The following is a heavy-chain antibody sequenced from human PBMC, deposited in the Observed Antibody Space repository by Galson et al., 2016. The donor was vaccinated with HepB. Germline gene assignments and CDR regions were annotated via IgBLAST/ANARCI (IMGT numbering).Heavy chain of an antibody. J-gene: IGHJ4*02. V-gene: IGHV3-23*01. CDR3: AKGTIGQCSGSICYPFDS. CDR2: ISGNGTGT. D-gene: IGHD2-15*01. Sequence: SLRLSCAASGFTFNTYAMTWVRQAPGKGLECVATISGNGTGTDYAGSVKGRFTISRDKSKNTVYLQMNGLRDEDTDVYYWAKGTIGQCSGSICYPFDSWGQGTLVTVSS. CDR1: GFTFNTYA.